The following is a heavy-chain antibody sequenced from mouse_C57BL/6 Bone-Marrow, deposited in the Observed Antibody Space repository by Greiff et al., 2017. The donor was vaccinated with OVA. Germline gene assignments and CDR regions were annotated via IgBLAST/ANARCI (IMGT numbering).Heavy chain of an antibody. J-gene: IGHJ1*03. CDR3: AGGAYDYGSGCYWYLDG. CDR2: IDPNSGGT. CDR1: GYTFTSYW. Sequence: QVQLQQPGAELVKPGASVKLSCKASGYTFTSYWMHWVKQRPGRGLEWIGRIDPNSGGTKYNEKFKSKATLTVDKPSSTAYMQLRRLTSEDAAVNYSAGGAYDYGSGCYWYLDGWGTGTTVTVSS. V-gene: IGHV1-72*01. D-gene: IGHD1-1*01.